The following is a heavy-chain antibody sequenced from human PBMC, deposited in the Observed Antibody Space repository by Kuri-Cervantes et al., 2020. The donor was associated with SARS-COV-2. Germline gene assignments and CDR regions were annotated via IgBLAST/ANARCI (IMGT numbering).Heavy chain of an antibody. D-gene: IGHD3-16*02. V-gene: IGHV4-30-4*08. CDR3: ARARIMITFGGVIVIGAFDI. CDR2: IYYSGST. CDR1: GGSIGSGDYY. J-gene: IGHJ3*02. Sequence: SCTVSGGSIGSGDYYWSWIRQPPGKGLEWIGYIYYSGSTYYNPSLKSRVTISVDTSKNQFSLKLSSVTAADTAVYYCARARIMITFGGVIVIGAFDIWGQGTMVTVSS.